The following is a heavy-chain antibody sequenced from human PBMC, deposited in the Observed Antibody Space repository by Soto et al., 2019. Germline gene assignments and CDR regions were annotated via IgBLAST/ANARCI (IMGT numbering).Heavy chain of an antibody. CDR3: ARDLWEQQLTDPMHYYYYGMDV. CDR2: ISSSSSYI. J-gene: IGHJ6*02. D-gene: IGHD6-13*01. V-gene: IGHV3-21*01. CDR1: GFTFSSYS. Sequence: GGSLRLSCAASGFTFSSYSMNWVRQAPGKGLEWVSSISSSSSYIYYADSVKGRFTISRDNAKNSLYLQMNSLRAEDTAVYYCARDLWEQQLTDPMHYYYYGMDVWGQGTTVTVSS.